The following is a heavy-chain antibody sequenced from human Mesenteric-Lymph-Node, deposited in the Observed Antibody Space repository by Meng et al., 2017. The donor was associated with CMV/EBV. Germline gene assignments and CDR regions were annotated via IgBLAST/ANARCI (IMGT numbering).Heavy chain of an antibody. Sequence: SETLSLTCTVSGGSISSYHWSRIRQPPGKGLEWTGYIYYSGGTSYNPSLKSRVTISVDTSRSQFSLKLSSVTAADTAVYYCARSFGNHAFEIWGQGTMVTVSS. D-gene: IGHD3-3*01. CDR1: GGSISSYH. CDR3: ARSFGNHAFEI. V-gene: IGHV4-59*01. J-gene: IGHJ3*02. CDR2: IYYSGGT.